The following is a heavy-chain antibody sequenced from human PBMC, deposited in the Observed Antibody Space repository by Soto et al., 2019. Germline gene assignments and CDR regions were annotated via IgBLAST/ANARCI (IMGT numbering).Heavy chain of an antibody. CDR1: GYTFTSYG. Sequence: ASVKVSCKASGYTFTSYGISWVRQAPGQGLEWMVWISAYNGNTNYAQKLQGRVTMTTDTSTSTAYMELRSLRSDDTAVYYCASTTIYSCGKTYYFDSWGQGALVTVSS. D-gene: IGHD6-25*01. CDR2: ISAYNGNT. V-gene: IGHV1-18*01. J-gene: IGHJ4*02. CDR3: ASTTIYSCGKTYYFDS.